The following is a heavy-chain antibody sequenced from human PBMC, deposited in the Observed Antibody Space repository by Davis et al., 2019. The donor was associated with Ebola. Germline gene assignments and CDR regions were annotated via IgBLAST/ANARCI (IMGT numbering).Heavy chain of an antibody. J-gene: IGHJ6*02. Sequence: GESLKISCAASGFTFSSYAMHWVRQAPGKGLEWVAVISYDGSNKYYADSVKGRFTISRDNSKNTLYLQMSSLRAEDTAVYYCARGKSGYLEPDAMDVWGQGTTVVVSS. D-gene: IGHD3-3*01. CDR2: ISYDGSNK. CDR3: ARGKSGYLEPDAMDV. CDR1: GFTFSSYA. V-gene: IGHV3-30-3*01.